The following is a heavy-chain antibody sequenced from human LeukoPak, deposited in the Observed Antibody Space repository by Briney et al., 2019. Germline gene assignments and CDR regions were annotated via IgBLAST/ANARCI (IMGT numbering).Heavy chain of an antibody. CDR1: GGTFSSYA. Sequence: ASVKVSCKASGGTFSSYAISWVRQAPGQGLEWMGGIIPIFGTANYAQKFQGRVTITTDESTSTAYMELSSLRSEDTAVYYCAREPIYSGYGPDYYYYYMDVWGKGTTVTVSS. CDR3: AREPIYSGYGPDYYYYYMDV. J-gene: IGHJ6*03. V-gene: IGHV1-69*05. D-gene: IGHD5-12*01. CDR2: IIPIFGTA.